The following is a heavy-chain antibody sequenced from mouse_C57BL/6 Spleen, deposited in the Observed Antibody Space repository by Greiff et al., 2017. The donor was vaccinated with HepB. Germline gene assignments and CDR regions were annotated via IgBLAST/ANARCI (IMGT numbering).Heavy chain of an antibody. Sequence: VQLQQSGAELVKPGASVKMSCKASGYTFTSYWITWVKQRPGQGLEWIGDIYPGSGSTNYNEKFKSKATLTVDTSSSTAYMQLSSLTSEDSAVYYCASGTTVVATRAMDYWGQGTSVTVSS. J-gene: IGHJ4*01. CDR2: IYPGSGST. V-gene: IGHV1-55*01. D-gene: IGHD1-1*01. CDR3: ASGTTVVATRAMDY. CDR1: GYTFTSYW.